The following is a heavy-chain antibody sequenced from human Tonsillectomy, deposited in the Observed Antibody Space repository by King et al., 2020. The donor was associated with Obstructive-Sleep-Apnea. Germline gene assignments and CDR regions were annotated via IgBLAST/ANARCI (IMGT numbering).Heavy chain of an antibody. V-gene: IGHV3-30*02. CDR1: GFSFSTYG. CDR3: AKSSTFYFDY. CDR2: IANDGSKR. Sequence: VQLVESGGGVVQPGGSLRLSCAASGFSFSTYGMFWVRQAPGKGLEWVAFIANDGSKRYYVDSVKGRFTISRDNSKNTWYLQMNDLRAEDTAVFYCAKSSTFYFDYWGQGTLLTVSS. D-gene: IGHD2-2*01. J-gene: IGHJ4*02.